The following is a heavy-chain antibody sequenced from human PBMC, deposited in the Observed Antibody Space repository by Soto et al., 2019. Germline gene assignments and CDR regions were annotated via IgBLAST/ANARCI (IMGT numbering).Heavy chain of an antibody. CDR3: AREAGGGSYYYDSSQARTFDY. J-gene: IGHJ4*02. V-gene: IGHV1-2*04. D-gene: IGHD3-22*01. Sequence: QVQLVQSGAEVKKPGASVKVSCKASGYTFTGYYMHWVRQAPGQGLEWMGWINPNSGDTNYAQKFEGWVTMTRDTSISTAYMELSRLRSDDTAVYYCAREAGGGSYYYDSSQARTFDYWGQGTLVTVSS. CDR2: INPNSGDT. CDR1: GYTFTGYY.